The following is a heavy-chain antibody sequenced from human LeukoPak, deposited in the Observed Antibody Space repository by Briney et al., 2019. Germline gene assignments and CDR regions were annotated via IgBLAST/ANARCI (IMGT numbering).Heavy chain of an antibody. CDR3: AKDPEDYYYYYYMDV. CDR1: GFTFSSYG. J-gene: IGHJ6*03. CDR2: IRYDGSNK. D-gene: IGHD1-14*01. V-gene: IGHV3-30*02. Sequence: PGGSLRLSCAASGFTFSSYGMHWVRQAPGKGLEWVAFIRYDGSNKYYADSVKGRFTISRDNSKNTLYLQMNSLRAEDTAVYYCAKDPEDYYYYYYMDVWGKGTTVTVSS.